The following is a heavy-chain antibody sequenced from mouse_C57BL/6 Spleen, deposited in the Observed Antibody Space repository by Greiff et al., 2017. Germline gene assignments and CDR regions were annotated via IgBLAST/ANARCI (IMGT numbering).Heavy chain of an antibody. CDR1: GFSLTSYA. V-gene: IGHV2-9-1*01. D-gene: IGHD2-4*01. CDR2: IWTGGGT. Sequence: QVQLQQSGPGLVAPSQSLSITCTVSGFSLTSYAISWVRQPPGKGLEWLGVIWTGGGTNYNSALKSRLSISKDNSKSQVFLKMNSLQTDDTARYYCARMEDYDDDDGWYFDVWGTGTTVTVSS. J-gene: IGHJ1*03. CDR3: ARMEDYDDDDGWYFDV.